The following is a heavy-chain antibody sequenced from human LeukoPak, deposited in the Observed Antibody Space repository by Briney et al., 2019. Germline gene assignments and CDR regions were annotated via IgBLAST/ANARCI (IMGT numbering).Heavy chain of an antibody. D-gene: IGHD1-26*01. J-gene: IGHJ4*02. CDR3: ARGPVDYSGNYYVGDY. CDR2: IRSDGSSA. CDR1: GFTFSSYW. Sequence: GGSLRLSCAASGFTFSSYWMHWVRQAPGKGPVWVSRIRSDGSSASYADSVKGRFTISRDNAENTLYLQMNSLRAEDTAMYYCARGPVDYSGNYYVGDYWGQGTLVTVSS. V-gene: IGHV3-74*01.